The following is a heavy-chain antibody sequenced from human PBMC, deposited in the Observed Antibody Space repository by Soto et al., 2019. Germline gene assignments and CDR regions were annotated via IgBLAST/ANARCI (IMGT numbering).Heavy chain of an antibody. J-gene: IGHJ5*02. D-gene: IGHD5-18*01. CDR3: ARDPPLLRGYSYGYEEDWFDP. V-gene: IGHV1-69*13. CDR1: GGTFSSYA. CDR2: IIPIFGTA. Sequence: GASVKVSCKASGGTFSSYAISWVRQAPGQGLEWMGGIIPIFGTANYAQKFQGRVTITADESTSTAYMELSSLRSEDTAVYYCARDPPLLRGYSYGYEEDWFDPWGQGTLVTVSS.